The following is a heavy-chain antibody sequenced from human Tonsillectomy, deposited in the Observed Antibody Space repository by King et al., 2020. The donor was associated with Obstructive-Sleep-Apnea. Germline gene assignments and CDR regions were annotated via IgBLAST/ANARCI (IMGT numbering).Heavy chain of an antibody. J-gene: IGHJ6*02. Sequence: QLVQSGAEVKKPGASVKISCRASGYTFTTYDFNWVRQAPGQGLEWLGWMNPSDGDTGYAQTFQDRVTMTRHTSTSTAYMELSNLRSEDTAIYYCARALRDCSRGSDKLGFYYCYALDVWGQGTTVTVSS. CDR1: GYTFTTYD. CDR3: ARALRDCSRGSDKLGFYYCYALDV. V-gene: IGHV1-8*01. CDR2: MNPSDGDT. D-gene: IGHD2-15*01.